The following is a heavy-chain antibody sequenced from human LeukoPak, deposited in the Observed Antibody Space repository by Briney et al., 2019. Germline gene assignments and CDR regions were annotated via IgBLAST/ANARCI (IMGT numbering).Heavy chain of an antibody. J-gene: IGHJ6*02. V-gene: IGHV1-18*01. CDR2: IGAYNGNT. CDR3: ARVSDCCWYSSGWSAYYYGMDV. CDR1: GYTFTSYG. D-gene: IGHD6-19*01. Sequence: ASVKVSCKASGYTFTSYGISWARQAPGQGLEWMGWIGAYNGNTNCAQKLQGRVTMTTDTSTSTAYMELRSLRSDDTAVCYCARVSDCCWYSSGWSAYYYGMDVWGQGTTVTVSS.